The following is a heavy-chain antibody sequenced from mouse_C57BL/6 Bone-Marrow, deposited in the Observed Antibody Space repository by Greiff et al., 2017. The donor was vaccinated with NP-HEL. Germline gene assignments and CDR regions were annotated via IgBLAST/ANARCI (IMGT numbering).Heavy chain of an antibody. CDR3: ASRSDGYSFAY. V-gene: IGHV1-42*01. D-gene: IGHD2-3*01. CDR1: GYSFTGYY. Sequence: EVQLQQSGPELVKPGASVKISCKASGYSFTGYYMNWVKQSPEKSLEWIGEINPSTGGTTYNQKFKAKATLTVDKSSSTAYMQLKSLTSEDSAVYYCASRSDGYSFAYWGQGTLVTVSA. CDR2: INPSTGGT. J-gene: IGHJ3*01.